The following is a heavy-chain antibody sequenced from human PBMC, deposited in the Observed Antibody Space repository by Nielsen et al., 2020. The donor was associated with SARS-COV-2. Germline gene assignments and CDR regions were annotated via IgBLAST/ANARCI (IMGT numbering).Heavy chain of an antibody. V-gene: IGHV3-23*01. CDR3: ARAADSSGLNDY. J-gene: IGHJ4*02. Sequence: VRQAPGKGLEWVSAISGSGGSTYYADSVKGRFTISRDNSKNTLYLQMNSLRAEDTAFYHCARAADSSGLNDYWGQGTLVTVSS. CDR2: ISGSGGST. D-gene: IGHD3-22*01.